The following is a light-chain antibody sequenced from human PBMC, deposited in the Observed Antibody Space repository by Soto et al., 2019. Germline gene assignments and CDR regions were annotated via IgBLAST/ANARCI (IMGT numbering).Light chain of an antibody. V-gene: IGKV3-11*01. CDR3: QQPSNWPLT. CDR2: DAS. J-gene: IGKJ4*01. CDR1: HSVSRY. Sequence: EIVLTQSPATLSLSPGERATLSCRASHSVSRYLAWYQQKPGQAPRLLMYDASNRATGIPARFRGSGSGTDFALTISSLEPEDFALYYCQQPSNWPLTFGGGTKVEIK.